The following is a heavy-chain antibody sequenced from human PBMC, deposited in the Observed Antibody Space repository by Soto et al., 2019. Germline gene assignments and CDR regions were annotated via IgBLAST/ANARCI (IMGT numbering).Heavy chain of an antibody. D-gene: IGHD2-2*01. CDR2: IYYSGST. CDR1: GGSISSGDYY. CDR3: AREGRFGFVLVPAAKKTWFDP. J-gene: IGHJ5*02. Sequence: SETLSLTCTVSGGSISSGDYYWSWIRQPPGKGLEWIGYIYYSGSTYYNPSLKSRVTISVDTSKNQFSLKLSSVTAADTAVYYCAREGRFGFVLVPAAKKTWFDPWGQGTLVTVSS. V-gene: IGHV4-30-4*01.